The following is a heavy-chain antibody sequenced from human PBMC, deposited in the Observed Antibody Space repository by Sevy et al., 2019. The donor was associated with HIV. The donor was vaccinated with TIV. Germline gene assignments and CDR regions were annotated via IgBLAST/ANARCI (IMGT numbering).Heavy chain of an antibody. Sequence: GGSLRLSCAASGFTFSSYGMLWVRQAPGKGLEWVAVIWYDGSNKYYADSVKGRFTISRDNSKNTLYLQMNSLRAEDTAVYYCAREHWSSIAVAGTNYYYYMDVWGKGTTVTVSS. V-gene: IGHV3-33*01. CDR1: GFTFSSYG. CDR3: AREHWSSIAVAGTNYYYYMDV. CDR2: IWYDGSNK. D-gene: IGHD6-19*01. J-gene: IGHJ6*03.